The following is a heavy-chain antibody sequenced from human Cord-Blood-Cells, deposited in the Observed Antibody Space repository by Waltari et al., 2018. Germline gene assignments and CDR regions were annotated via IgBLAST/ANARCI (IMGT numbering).Heavy chain of an antibody. D-gene: IGHD6-13*01. CDR3: ARGRYSSSWHDAFDI. Sequence: QVQLVQSGAEVKKPGSSVKVSCKASGGTFSSYAISWVRQAPGKGLEWMGGIILIFGTGNYAQKYQGRVTITADESTSTAYMGLSSLRSEDTAVYYCARGRYSSSWHDAFDIWGQGTMVTVSS. V-gene: IGHV1-69*01. CDR2: IILIFGTG. J-gene: IGHJ3*02. CDR1: GGTFSSYA.